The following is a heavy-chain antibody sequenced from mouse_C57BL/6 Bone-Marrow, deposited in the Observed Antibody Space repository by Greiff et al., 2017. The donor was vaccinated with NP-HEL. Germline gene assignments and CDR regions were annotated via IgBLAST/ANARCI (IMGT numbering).Heavy chain of an antibody. J-gene: IGHJ2*01. Sequence: QVQLQQPGAELVMPGASVKLSCKASGYTFTSYWMHWVKQRPGQGLEWIGEIDPSDSYTNYNEKFKGKATFTAATSSNTTQLQLSSLTTEDSAIVYCARDGYDGYDGGDLDYWGQGTTLTVSS. V-gene: IGHV1-69*01. D-gene: IGHD2-2*01. CDR1: GYTFTSYW. CDR3: ARDGYDGYDGGDLDY. CDR2: IDPSDSYT.